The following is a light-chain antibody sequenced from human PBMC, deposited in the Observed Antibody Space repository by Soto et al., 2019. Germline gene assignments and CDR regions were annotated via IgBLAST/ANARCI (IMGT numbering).Light chain of an antibody. CDR3: SSYSISTAYL. V-gene: IGLV2-14*01. CDR1: SSDVGGYDY. J-gene: IGLJ1*01. CDR2: EVS. Sequence: QSVLTQPASVSGSPGQSITISCTGTSSDVGGYDYVSWYQLHPGKAPKLMIFEVSNRPSGVSYRFSGSKSGNTASLTISGLQVEDEADYFCSSYSISTAYLFGTGPKVNVL.